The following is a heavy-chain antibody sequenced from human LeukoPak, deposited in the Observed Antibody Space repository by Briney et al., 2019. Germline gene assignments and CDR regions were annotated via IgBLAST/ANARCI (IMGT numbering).Heavy chain of an antibody. Sequence: ASVTVSCKASGYTVTSYGISWVRQAPGQGLEWMGWMSAYNGNTNYAQKLQGRVTMTTDTSTSTAYMELRSLRSDDTAVYYCARKYSSGGRCYTSGDWFDPWGQGTLVTVSS. J-gene: IGHJ5*02. D-gene: IGHD2-15*01. CDR1: GYTVTSYG. CDR3: ARKYSSGGRCYTSGDWFDP. V-gene: IGHV1-18*01. CDR2: MSAYNGNT.